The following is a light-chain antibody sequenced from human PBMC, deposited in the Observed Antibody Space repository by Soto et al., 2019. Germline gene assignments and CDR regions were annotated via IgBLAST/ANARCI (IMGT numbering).Light chain of an antibody. V-gene: IGKV1-39*01. CDR2: SAS. CDR1: QTIHTY. Sequence: DIQIAQSPSSLSASVRDRVTITCRANQTIHTYVTWYQQKPGKAPKLLIFSASTLKSGVSSRFSGSGSSTEFSLAINSLQPENYASCYCLQCYKIPPTFGQGTKVDI. J-gene: IGKJ2*01. CDR3: LQCYKIPPT.